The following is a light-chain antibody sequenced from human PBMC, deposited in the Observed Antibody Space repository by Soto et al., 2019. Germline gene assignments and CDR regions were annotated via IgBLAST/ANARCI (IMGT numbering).Light chain of an antibody. CDR1: SSNIGAGYD. CDR3: QSYDTSLSGVI. CDR2: GDN. Sequence: QSVLTQTPSVSGAPGQKITMSCTGSSSNIGAGYDVHWYQQVPGAAPRLLIYGDNSRPSGVPDRFSASKSGASASLAITGLQGEDEANYYCQSYDTSLSGVIFGAGTKLIVL. V-gene: IGLV1-40*01. J-gene: IGLJ2*01.